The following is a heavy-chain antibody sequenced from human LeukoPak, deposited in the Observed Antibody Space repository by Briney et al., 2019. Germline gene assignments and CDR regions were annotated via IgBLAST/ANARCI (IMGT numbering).Heavy chain of an antibody. J-gene: IGHJ6*03. V-gene: IGHV4-59*01. CDR3: ARGRYCSSTSCYTNNYYYYYMDV. D-gene: IGHD2-2*02. Sequence: PSETLSLTCTVSGSSISSYYWSWIRQPPGKGLEWIGYIYYSGSTNYNPSLKSRVTISVDTSKNQFSLKLSSVTAADTAVYYCARGRYCSSTSCYTNNYYYYYMDVWGKGTTVTVSS. CDR2: IYYSGST. CDR1: GSSISSYY.